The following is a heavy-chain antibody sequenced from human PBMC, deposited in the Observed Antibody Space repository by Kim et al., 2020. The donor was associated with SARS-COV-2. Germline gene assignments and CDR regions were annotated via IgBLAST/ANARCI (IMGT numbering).Heavy chain of an antibody. CDR2: ISASGNSP. D-gene: IGHD2-15*01. CDR1: GFNFSNFA. Sequence: GGSLRLSCAASGFNFSNFAMGWVRQAPGEGLAWVSTISASGNSPYYADSVRARFTISRDNSKGILYLQLNGLKGADTAIYYCAKTHRSDGSPYYFDYWGQGSLVTVAA. V-gene: IGHV3-23*01. CDR3: AKTHRSDGSPYYFDY. J-gene: IGHJ4*02.